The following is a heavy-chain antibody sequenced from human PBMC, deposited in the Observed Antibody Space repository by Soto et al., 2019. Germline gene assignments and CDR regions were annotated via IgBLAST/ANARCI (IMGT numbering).Heavy chain of an antibody. D-gene: IGHD3-22*01. CDR3: ARERGVVEGDY. J-gene: IGHJ4*02. CDR2: ISTHNGNT. V-gene: IGHV1-18*01. Sequence: QVQLVQSGAEVKKPGASVKVSCKASGYTFSTYGISWVRQAPGQGLEWVAWISTHNGNTDCAQKLQGRVTLTTDTSTSTAYMELRSLRSDDTAVYYCARERGVVEGDYWGQGTLVTVSS. CDR1: GYTFSTYG.